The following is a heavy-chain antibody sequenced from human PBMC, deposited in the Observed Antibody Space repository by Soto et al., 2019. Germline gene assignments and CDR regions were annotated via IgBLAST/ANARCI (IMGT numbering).Heavy chain of an antibody. Sequence: SETLSLTCAVYGGSFSGYYWSWIRQPPGKGLEWIGEINHSGSTNYNPSLKSRVTISVDTSKNQFSLKLSSVTAADTAVYYCARFSYAYNWFDPWGQGTLVT. J-gene: IGHJ5*02. CDR2: INHSGST. D-gene: IGHD2-2*01. V-gene: IGHV4-34*01. CDR1: GGSFSGYY. CDR3: ARFSYAYNWFDP.